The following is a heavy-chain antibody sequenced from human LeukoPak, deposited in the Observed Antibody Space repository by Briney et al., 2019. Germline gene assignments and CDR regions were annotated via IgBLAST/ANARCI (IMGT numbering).Heavy chain of an antibody. CDR2: ISIGGDT. CDR1: GFTFSGYD. Sequence: PGGPQRLSCAASGFTFSGYDMHWVRQGPGQGLERVAAISIGGDTYYPGSVKGRFTISRENAKNSFYLQMNSLRAGDTSIYYCARAHVGWGLAFDIWGQGTVVIVSS. CDR3: ARAHVGWGLAFDI. V-gene: IGHV3-13*01. J-gene: IGHJ3*02. D-gene: IGHD3-16*01.